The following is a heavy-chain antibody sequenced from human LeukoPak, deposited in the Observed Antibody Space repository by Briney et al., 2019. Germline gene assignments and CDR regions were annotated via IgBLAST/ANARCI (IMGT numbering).Heavy chain of an antibody. CDR1: GFTFSGSG. D-gene: IGHD3-16*01. Sequence: GGSLRLSCAVSGFTFSGSGMHWVRQAPGKGLEWVAVIWYDGSKKYYADSVKGRFTISRDDSKNTLYLQMNTPRADDTAVYYCARDFGVGPYYFDYWGQGTLATVSS. CDR2: IWYDGSKK. V-gene: IGHV3-33*01. J-gene: IGHJ4*02. CDR3: ARDFGVGPYYFDY.